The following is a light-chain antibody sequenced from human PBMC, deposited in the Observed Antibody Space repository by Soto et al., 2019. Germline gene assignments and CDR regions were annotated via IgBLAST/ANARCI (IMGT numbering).Light chain of an antibody. V-gene: IGKV1-39*01. CDR2: AAS. Sequence: DIQMTHAPSSLSESAPDIVTITYRASQGISTYLNWYQQKPGKAPKLLIYAASSLQSGVPSRFSGSGSGTDFTLTISSLQPEDFASYYCQQSFSPPPTFGQGTKVDIK. J-gene: IGKJ1*01. CDR1: QGISTY. CDR3: QQSFSPPPT.